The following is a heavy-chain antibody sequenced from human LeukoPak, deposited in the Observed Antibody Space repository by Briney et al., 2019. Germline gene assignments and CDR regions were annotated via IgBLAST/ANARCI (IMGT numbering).Heavy chain of an antibody. CDR3: AKTGGSYYSRFNP. D-gene: IGHD1-26*01. CDR1: GFTFSSYG. CDR2: IRYDGSNK. Sequence: PGGSLRLSCAASGFTFSSYGMHWVRQAPGKGLEWVAFIRYDGSNKYYADSVKGRFTISRDNSKNTLYLQMNSLRAEDTAVYYCAKTGGSYYSRFNPWGQGTLVTVSS. J-gene: IGHJ5*02. V-gene: IGHV3-30*02.